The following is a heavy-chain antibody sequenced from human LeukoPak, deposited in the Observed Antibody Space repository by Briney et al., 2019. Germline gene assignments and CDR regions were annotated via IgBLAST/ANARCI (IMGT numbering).Heavy chain of an antibody. D-gene: IGHD5-12*01. V-gene: IGHV1-2*02. CDR1: GYTFTSFD. CDR3: AKDRAVATIGGVDY. J-gene: IGHJ4*02. Sequence: ASVKVSCKASGYTFTSFDIFWVRQATGQGLEWMGWISPNSGGTNYAHKFQGRVTMTRDTSISTAYMELSSLRSDDTAVYYCAKDRAVATIGGVDYWGQGTLVTVSS. CDR2: ISPNSGGT.